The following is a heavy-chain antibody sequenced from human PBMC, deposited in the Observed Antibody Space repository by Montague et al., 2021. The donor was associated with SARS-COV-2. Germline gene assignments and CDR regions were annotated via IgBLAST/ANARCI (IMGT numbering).Heavy chain of an antibody. J-gene: IGHJ4*02. CDR2: VFISGTT. CDR1: GASVSTYH. D-gene: IGHD2-21*02. Sequence: SETLSLTCTVSGASVSTYHWSWIRQPAVKGLEWIGRVFISGTTDYNPSLRSRVTMSIDTSRNQLSLQMTSVTSADTAIYYCARKDGDGWGQGTLVTVSS. CDR3: ARKDGDG. V-gene: IGHV4-4*07.